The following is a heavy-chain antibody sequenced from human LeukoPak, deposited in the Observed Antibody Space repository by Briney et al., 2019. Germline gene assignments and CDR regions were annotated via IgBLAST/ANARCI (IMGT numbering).Heavy chain of an antibody. CDR3: ARWGSTSCYGY. Sequence: GGSLRLSCAASGFTFSSYAVHWVRQAPGKGLEYVAAISTNGDSTYYANSVKGRFTISRDNSKNTLYLQMGSLRVEDMAVYYCARWGSTSCYGYWGQGTLVTVSS. V-gene: IGHV3-64*01. J-gene: IGHJ4*02. CDR2: ISTNGDST. D-gene: IGHD2-2*01. CDR1: GFTFSSYA.